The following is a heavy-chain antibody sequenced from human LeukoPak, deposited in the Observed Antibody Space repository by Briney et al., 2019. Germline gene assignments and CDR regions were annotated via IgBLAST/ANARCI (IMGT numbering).Heavy chain of an antibody. D-gene: IGHD5-24*01. V-gene: IGHV3-74*01. CDR3: VRDGSAYNFDY. CDR1: GFTFSPAW. J-gene: IGHJ4*02. Sequence: GGSLRLSCAASGFTFSPAWMHWVRQAPGKGLEWVSRINNDGSYINYAESVKGRFTLSRGNTKNTLTLQMNSLRAEDTAVYFCVRDGSAYNFDYWGQGVLVTVSS. CDR2: INNDGSYI.